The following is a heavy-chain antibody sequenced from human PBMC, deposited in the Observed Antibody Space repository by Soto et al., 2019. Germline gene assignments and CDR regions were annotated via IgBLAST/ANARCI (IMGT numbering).Heavy chain of an antibody. CDR3: ARYHKEYCGGDCYSPAPLFDY. V-gene: IGHV4-31*03. CDR2: IYYSGST. J-gene: IGHJ4*02. CDR1: GGSISSGGYY. D-gene: IGHD2-21*02. Sequence: TLSLTCTVSGGSISSGGYYWSWIRQHPGKGLEWIGYIYYSGSTYYNPSLKSRVTISVDTSKNQFSLKLSSVTVADTAVYYCARYHKEYCGGDCYSPAPLFDYWGQGTLVTVSS.